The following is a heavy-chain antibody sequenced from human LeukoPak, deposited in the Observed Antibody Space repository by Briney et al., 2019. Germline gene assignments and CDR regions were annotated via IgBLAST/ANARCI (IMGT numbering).Heavy chain of an antibody. Sequence: PGGSLRLSCAASGFTFNNYAMNWVRQAPGKGLEWVSVISGSGGITYYADSVKGRFTISRDSSKNTLYLQMNSLRAEDTAVYYCAKVSGGGLYYDGMDVWGQGTTVTVSS. J-gene: IGHJ6*02. D-gene: IGHD1-14*01. CDR3: AKVSGGGLYYDGMDV. CDR2: ISGSGGIT. CDR1: GFTFNNYA. V-gene: IGHV3-23*01.